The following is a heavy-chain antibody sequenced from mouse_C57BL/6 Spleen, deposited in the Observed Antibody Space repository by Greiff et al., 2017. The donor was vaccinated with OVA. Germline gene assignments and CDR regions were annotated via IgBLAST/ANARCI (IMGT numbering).Heavy chain of an antibody. Sequence: EVKLQEPGGGLVKPGGSLKLSCAASGFTFSDYGMHWVRQAPEKGLEWVAYISSGSSTIYYADTVKGRFTISRDNAKNTLFLQMTSLRSENTAMYYCARGTRLYSDVWGTGTTVTVSS. CDR2: ISSGSSTI. J-gene: IGHJ1*03. D-gene: IGHD3-3*01. CDR3: ARGTRLYSDV. V-gene: IGHV5-17*01. CDR1: GFTFSDYG.